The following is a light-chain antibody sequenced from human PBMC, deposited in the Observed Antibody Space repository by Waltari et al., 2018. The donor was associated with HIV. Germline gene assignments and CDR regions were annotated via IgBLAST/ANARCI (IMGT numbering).Light chain of an antibody. CDR3: QQYSGSRPIT. J-gene: IGKJ5*01. Sequence: EIVLTQSPGTLSLSPGESATLSCRASQSVSSSYLAWYQQKPGQAPRLLIYGASSRATGIPDRFSGSGSGTDFTLTISRLEPEDFAVYFCQQYSGSRPITFGQGTRLEIK. CDR2: GAS. V-gene: IGKV3-20*01. CDR1: QSVSSSY.